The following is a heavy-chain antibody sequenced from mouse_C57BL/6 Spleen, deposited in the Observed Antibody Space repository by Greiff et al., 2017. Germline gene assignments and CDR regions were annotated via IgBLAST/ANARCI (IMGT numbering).Heavy chain of an antibody. V-gene: IGHV1-72*01. CDR1: GYTFTSYW. CDR3: ANDYYGSSYVEIDY. D-gene: IGHD1-1*01. J-gene: IGHJ2*01. Sequence: QVQLQQPGAELVKPGASVKLSCKASGYTFTSYWMHWVKQRPGRGLEWIGRIDPNSGGTKYNEKFKSKATLTVDKPSSTAYMRLSNLTSEDSAVYYCANDYYGSSYVEIDYWGKGTTLTVSS. CDR2: IDPNSGGT.